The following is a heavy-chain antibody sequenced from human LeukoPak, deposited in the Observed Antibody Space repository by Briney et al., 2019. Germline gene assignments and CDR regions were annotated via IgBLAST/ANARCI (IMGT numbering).Heavy chain of an antibody. D-gene: IGHD5-18*01. Sequence: LRLSCAASGFTFSSYAMHWVRQPPGKGLEWIGSIYYSGSTYYNPSLKSRVTISVDTSKNQFSLELSSVTAADTAVYYCARGLARTSMVTRGGVRFDYWGQGTLVTVSS. J-gene: IGHJ4*02. CDR1: GFTFSSYA. CDR2: IYYSGST. V-gene: IGHV4-39*07. CDR3: ARGLARTSMVTRGGVRFDY.